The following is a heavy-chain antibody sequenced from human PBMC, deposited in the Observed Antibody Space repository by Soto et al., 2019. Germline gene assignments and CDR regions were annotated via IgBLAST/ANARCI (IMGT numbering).Heavy chain of an antibody. CDR2: ISYDGSNK. V-gene: IGHV3-30-3*01. CDR1: GFTFSSYA. Sequence: QVQLVESGGGVVQPGRSLRLSCAASGFTFSSYAMHWVRQAPGKGLEWVAVISYDGSNKYYADSVKGRFTISRDNSKNTLYLQMTSLRAEDTAVYYCARAYSVWNDVGVDGMDVWGQGTTVTVSS. CDR3: ARAYSVWNDVGVDGMDV. D-gene: IGHD1-1*01. J-gene: IGHJ6*02.